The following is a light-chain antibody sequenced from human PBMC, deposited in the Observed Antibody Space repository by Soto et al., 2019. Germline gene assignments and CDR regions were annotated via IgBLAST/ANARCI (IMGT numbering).Light chain of an antibody. J-gene: IGKJ1*01. Sequence: DIVMTQSPLSLPVTPGEPASISCRSSQSLLHSNGYNYLDWYLQKPGQSPQLLIYLGSNRASGVPDRFRGGVSRTEFTLKISRVEAEDVGVYHCMQALQTPRTFGQGTKVEIK. CDR2: LGS. CDR3: MQALQTPRT. CDR1: QSLLHSNGYNY. V-gene: IGKV2-28*01.